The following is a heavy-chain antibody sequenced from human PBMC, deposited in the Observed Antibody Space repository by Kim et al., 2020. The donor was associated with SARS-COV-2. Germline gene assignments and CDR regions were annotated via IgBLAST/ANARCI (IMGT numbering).Heavy chain of an antibody. D-gene: IGHD4-17*01. J-gene: IGHJ3*02. CDR3: ARRSTVTSDAFDI. Sequence: YSPSFQGQVTISADKSISTAYLQWSSLKASDTAMYYCARRSTVTSDAFDIWGQGTMVTVSS. V-gene: IGHV5-51*01.